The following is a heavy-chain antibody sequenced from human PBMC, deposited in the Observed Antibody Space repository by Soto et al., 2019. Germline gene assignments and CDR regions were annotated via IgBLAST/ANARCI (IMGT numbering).Heavy chain of an antibody. V-gene: IGHV4-61*01. CDR1: CGSVISGSYY. J-gene: IGHJ6*02. D-gene: IGHD4-4*01. CDR2: IYYSGTT. Sequence: PSETLSLTCTFSCGSVISGSYYWTWIRQPPGKGLEWLGYIYYSGTTNYNPPLKSRITISVDTSGNQFSLKLSSVTAADTAVYFCARTYCTTTACQAHGIDVWGQGTTVTVSS. CDR3: ARTYCTTTACQAHGIDV.